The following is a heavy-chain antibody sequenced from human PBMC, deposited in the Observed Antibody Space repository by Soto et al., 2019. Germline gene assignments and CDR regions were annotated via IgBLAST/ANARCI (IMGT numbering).Heavy chain of an antibody. CDR2: IWYDGSNK. D-gene: IGHD4-17*01. CDR3: ARDQTVTNGPGYFDY. CDR1: GFTFSSYG. V-gene: IGHV3-33*01. Sequence: PGGSLRLSCAASGFTFSSYGMHWVRQAPGKGLEWVAVIWYDGSNKYYADSVKGRFTISRDNSKNTLYLQMNSLRAEDTAVYYCARDQTVTNGPGYFDYWGQGTLVTVSS. J-gene: IGHJ4*02.